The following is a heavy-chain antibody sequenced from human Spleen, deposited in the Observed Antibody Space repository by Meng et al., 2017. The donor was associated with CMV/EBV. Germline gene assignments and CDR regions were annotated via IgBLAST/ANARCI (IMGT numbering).Heavy chain of an antibody. CDR1: GYFFTDYY. Sequence: ASVKVSCKTSGYFFTDYYLHWVRQAPGQGLEWMGRINPNSGDTTYAQQFQGRVTMTRDTSMTTAYVELSRLRSDDTAVYHCARAYCGSDCYVGHEKYYFDDWGQGTLVTVSS. CDR2: INPNSGDT. V-gene: IGHV1-2*06. D-gene: IGHD2-21*01. CDR3: ARAYCGSDCYVGHEKYYFDD. J-gene: IGHJ4*02.